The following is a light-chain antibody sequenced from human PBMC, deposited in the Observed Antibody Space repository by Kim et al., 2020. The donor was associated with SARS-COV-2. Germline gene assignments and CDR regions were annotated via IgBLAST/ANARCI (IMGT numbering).Light chain of an antibody. CDR2: EVT. V-gene: IGLV2-14*01. Sequence: GQSITITCKGTSSDIVAYNHVSWYQQPPGTVTKLIIYEVTNRPSGISNRFSGSKSGNTASLTISGLQAEDEGDYYCSTYTTSETWVFGGGTKVTVL. CDR3: STYTTSETWV. CDR1: SSDIVAYNH. J-gene: IGLJ3*02.